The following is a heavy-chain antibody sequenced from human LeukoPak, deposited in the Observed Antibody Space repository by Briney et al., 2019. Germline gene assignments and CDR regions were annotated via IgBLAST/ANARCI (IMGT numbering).Heavy chain of an antibody. D-gene: IGHD4-17*01. V-gene: IGHV3-21*01. CDR3: ARWGGYGDGFDP. CDR2: ISSSSSYI. CDR1: GFTFSSYS. J-gene: IGHJ5*02. Sequence: PGGSLRLSCAASGFTFSSYSMNWVRQAPGKGLEWVSSISSSSSYIYYADSVKGRFTISRDNAKNSLYLQMNSLRAEDTAVYYCARWGGYGDGFDPWGQGTLVTVSS.